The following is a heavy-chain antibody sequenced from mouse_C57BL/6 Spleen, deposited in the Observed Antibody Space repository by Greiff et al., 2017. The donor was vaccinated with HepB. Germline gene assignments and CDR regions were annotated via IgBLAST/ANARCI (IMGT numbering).Heavy chain of an antibody. CDR1: GFTFSNYW. CDR2: IRLKSDNYAT. J-gene: IGHJ2*01. V-gene: IGHV6-3*01. CDR3: TGGPRDFDY. Sequence: EVKVEESGGGLVQPGGSMKLSCVASGFTFSNYWMNWVRQSPEKGLEWVAQIRLKSDNYATHYAESVKGRFTISRDDSKSSVYLQMNNLRAEDTGIYYCTGGPRDFDYWGQGTTLTVSS.